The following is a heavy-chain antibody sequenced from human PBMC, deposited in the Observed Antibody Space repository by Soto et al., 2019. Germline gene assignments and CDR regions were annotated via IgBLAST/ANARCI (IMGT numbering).Heavy chain of an antibody. CDR3: AKGRSITIFGAIDY. CDR2: ISYDGSNK. Sequence: GGSLRLSCAAAGFTFSSYGMHWVRQAPGKGLEWVAVISYDGSNKYYADSVKGRFTISRDNSKNTLYLQMNSLRAEDTAVYYCAKGRSITIFGAIDYWGQGTLVTVSS. CDR1: GFTFSSYG. V-gene: IGHV3-30*18. J-gene: IGHJ4*02. D-gene: IGHD3-3*01.